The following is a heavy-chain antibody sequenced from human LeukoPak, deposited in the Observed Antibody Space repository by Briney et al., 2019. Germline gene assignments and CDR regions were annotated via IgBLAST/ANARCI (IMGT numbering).Heavy chain of an antibody. Sequence: PSETLSLTCTLSGGSISSGSHHWGWFRQSPGKGLEWIGSLYYSRTTYNNPSLTSRDTISVVTSKNQFSLQLNSVTAADTAVYYCARHDGRGGNTMGALDSWGEGSLVTVSS. CDR2: LYYSRTT. V-gene: IGHV4-39*01. D-gene: IGHD3-3*01. J-gene: IGHJ4*02. CDR1: GGSISSGSHH. CDR3: ARHDGRGGNTMGALDS.